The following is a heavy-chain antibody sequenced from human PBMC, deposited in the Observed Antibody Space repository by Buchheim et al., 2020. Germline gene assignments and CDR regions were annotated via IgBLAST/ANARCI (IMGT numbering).Heavy chain of an antibody. CDR2: ISYDGSNE. V-gene: IGHV3-30-3*01. CDR1: GLTFSSYA. D-gene: IGHD2-21*02. J-gene: IGHJ4*02. CDR3: ARKYEAGVNCGGDCHSSPFDH. Sequence: QVHLVESGGGVVQPGGSLRLSCAVSGLTFSSYAMNWVRQAPGKGLEWVAVISYDGSNEDYADSVKGRFTISRDNSKSTLYLEMNSLRTEDTATYYCARKYEAGVNCGGDCHSSPFDHWGQGTL.